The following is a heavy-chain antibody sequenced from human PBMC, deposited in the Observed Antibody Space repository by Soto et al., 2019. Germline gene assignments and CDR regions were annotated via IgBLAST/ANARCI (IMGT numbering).Heavy chain of an antibody. CDR1: GYTFTSYG. CDR2: ISAYNGNT. D-gene: IGHD3-10*01. Sequence: GVSVKVSCKASGYTFTSYGISWVRQAPGQGLEWMGWISAYNGNTNYAQKLQGRVTMTTDTSTSTANMEPSSRKYDDTAVYYCARVGIATAGWGKKDYCDQGTLVTAAS. CDR3: ARVGIATAGWGKKDY. V-gene: IGHV1-18*01. J-gene: IGHJ4*02.